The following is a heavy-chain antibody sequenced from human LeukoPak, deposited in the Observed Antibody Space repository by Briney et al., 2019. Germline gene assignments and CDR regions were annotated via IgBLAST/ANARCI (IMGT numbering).Heavy chain of an antibody. CDR3: ARQYVAVAGLEQFFDY. CDR2: INHSGST. D-gene: IGHD6-19*01. CDR1: GGSFSGYY. J-gene: IGHJ4*02. V-gene: IGHV4-34*01. Sequence: PSETLSLTCTVYGGSFSGYYWSWIRQPPGKGLEWIGEINHSGSTNYNPSLKSRVTISVDTSKNQFSLKLSSVTAADTAVYCCARQYVAVAGLEQFFDYWGQGTLVTVSS.